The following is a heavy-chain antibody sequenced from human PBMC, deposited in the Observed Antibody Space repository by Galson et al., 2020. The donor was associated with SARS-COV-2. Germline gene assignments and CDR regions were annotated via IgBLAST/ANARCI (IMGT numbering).Heavy chain of an antibody. CDR2: ISYDGINK. CDR1: GFTFSTYP. Sequence: GGSLRLSCAASGFTFSTYPMHWVRQAPGKGLERVAVISYDGINKQYADSVKGRFTISRDNSKNTVHLQMNSLRAEDTALYYCARDSSGEGYYDGMDVWGQGTTVTVSS. J-gene: IGHJ6*02. V-gene: IGHV3-30-3*01. D-gene: IGHD7-27*01. CDR3: ARDSSGEGYYDGMDV.